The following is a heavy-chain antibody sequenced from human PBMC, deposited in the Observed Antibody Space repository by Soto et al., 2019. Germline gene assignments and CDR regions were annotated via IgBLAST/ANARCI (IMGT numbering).Heavy chain of an antibody. V-gene: IGHV4-4*07. D-gene: IGHD6-13*01. Sequence: PSETLSLTCTVSGGSISNNYWSWIRQSAEKRLEWIGRVSSTESSYYNPSLKSRVTISVDTSKNQVSLNLTSVTAADTAVYYCARGVPAAGTDWFDPWGQGTLVTVSS. J-gene: IGHJ5*02. CDR1: GGSISNNY. CDR2: VSSTESS. CDR3: ARGVPAAGTDWFDP.